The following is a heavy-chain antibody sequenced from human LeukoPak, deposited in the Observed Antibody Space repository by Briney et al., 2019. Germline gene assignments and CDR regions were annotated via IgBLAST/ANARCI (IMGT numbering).Heavy chain of an antibody. J-gene: IGHJ5*02. CDR3: ARVSAAAGSNWFDP. D-gene: IGHD6-13*01. CDR2: IYYSGST. V-gene: IGHV4-39*07. CDR1: GGSISRSSDY. Sequence: SETLSLTCTVSGGSISRSSDYWGWIRQPPGKGLEWIGSIYYSGSTNYNPSLKSRVTISVDTSKNQFSLRLSSVTAADTAVYYCARVSAAAGSNWFDPWGQGTLVTVSS.